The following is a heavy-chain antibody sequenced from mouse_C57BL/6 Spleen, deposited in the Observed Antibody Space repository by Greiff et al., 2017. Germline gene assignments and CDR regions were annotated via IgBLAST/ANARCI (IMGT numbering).Heavy chain of an antibody. J-gene: IGHJ3*01. V-gene: IGHV1-55*01. D-gene: IGHD2-4*01. CDR2: IYPGSGST. Sequence: QVQLQQPGAELVKPGASVKMSCKASGYTFTSYWITWVKQRPGQGLAWIGDIYPGSGSTNYNEKFKSKATLTVDTYSSTASMPLSSLTSGDSAVYYWAIRGYYEYAWFAYWGQGTLVTVSA. CDR3: AIRGYYEYAWFAY. CDR1: GYTFTSYW.